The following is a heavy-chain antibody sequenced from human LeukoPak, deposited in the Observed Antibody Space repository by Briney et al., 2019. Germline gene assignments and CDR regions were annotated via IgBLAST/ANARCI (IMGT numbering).Heavy chain of an antibody. CDR2: IWYDGSNK. Sequence: PGGSLRLSCAASGFTFSSYGMHWVRQAPGKGLEWAAVIWYDGSNKYYADSVKGRFTISRDNSKNTLYLQMNSLRAEDTAVYYCARDSIVGAIAPPDYWGQGTLVTVSS. D-gene: IGHD1-26*01. CDR3: ARDSIVGAIAPPDY. V-gene: IGHV3-33*01. J-gene: IGHJ4*02. CDR1: GFTFSSYG.